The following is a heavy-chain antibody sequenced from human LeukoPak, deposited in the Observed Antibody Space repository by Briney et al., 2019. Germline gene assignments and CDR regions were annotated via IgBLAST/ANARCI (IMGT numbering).Heavy chain of an antibody. D-gene: IGHD6-19*01. J-gene: IGHJ4*02. Sequence: SETLSLTCTVSGGSISSSSYYWGWIRQPPGKGLEWIGSIYYSGSTYYNPSLKSRVTISVDTSKNQFSLKLSSVTAADTAVYYCARARSQWLVIDYWGQGTLVTASS. CDR2: IYYSGST. V-gene: IGHV4-39*07. CDR3: ARARSQWLVIDY. CDR1: GGSISSSSYY.